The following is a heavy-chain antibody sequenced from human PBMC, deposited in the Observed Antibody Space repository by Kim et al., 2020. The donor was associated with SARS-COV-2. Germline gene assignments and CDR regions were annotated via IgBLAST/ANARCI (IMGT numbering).Heavy chain of an antibody. J-gene: IGHJ6*01. D-gene: IGHD6-19*01. CDR1: GFTFSSYG. CDR3: AKEGGSGYSSGWKYYSYGMEA. Sequence: GGSLRLSCAASGFTFSSYGMHWVRQAPGKGLEWVAFITYNGSNKYYADSVKGRFTISRDNSKNTLYLQMNSLRAEDTAVYYCAKEGGSGYSSGWKYYSYGMEASGPGRPVTLSS. V-gene: IGHV3-30*18. CDR2: ITYNGSNK.